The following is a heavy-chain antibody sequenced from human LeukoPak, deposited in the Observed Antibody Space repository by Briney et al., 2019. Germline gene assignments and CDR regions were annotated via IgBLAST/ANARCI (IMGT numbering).Heavy chain of an antibody. V-gene: IGHV3-43D*03. Sequence: RTGGSLRLSCAASGFTFDENAMHWVRQAPGKGLEWVSLISWNGDNTYYADSVKGRFTISRDNSKNSLYLQMNSLRAEDTALYYCAKGQLLDYSFYYMDVWGKGTTVTVSS. J-gene: IGHJ6*03. D-gene: IGHD3-16*01. CDR1: GFTFDENA. CDR3: AKGQLLDYSFYYMDV. CDR2: ISWNGDNT.